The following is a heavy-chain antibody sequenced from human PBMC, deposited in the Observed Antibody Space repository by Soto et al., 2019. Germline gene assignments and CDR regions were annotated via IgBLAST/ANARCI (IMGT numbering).Heavy chain of an antibody. CDR2: ISPDNGNT. D-gene: IGHD5-18*01. V-gene: IGHV1-18*01. Sequence: GASVKVSCKASGYTFTIYGINWVRQAPGQGLEWMGWISPDNGNTNYAQKLQGRVTMTTDTSTSTAYMELRSLRSDDTAVYYCARGGTAMTTPPFDDPGQGTRVTVSS. J-gene: IGHJ4*02. CDR1: GYTFTIYG. CDR3: ARGGTAMTTPPFDD.